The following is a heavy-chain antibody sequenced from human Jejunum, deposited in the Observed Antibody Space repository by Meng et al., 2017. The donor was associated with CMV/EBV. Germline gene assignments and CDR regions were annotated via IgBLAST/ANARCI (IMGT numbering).Heavy chain of an antibody. CDR2: IKSDGSGT. CDR1: GFAFRTSW. V-gene: IGHV3-74*01. CDR3: ATSPSINRD. D-gene: IGHD5-12*01. Sequence: SCAASGFAFRTSWMQWVRQAPGKGLVCVSTIKSDGSGTNYADSVKGRFTISRDNAKNTLYLEMNSLRVEDTAVYYCATSPSINRDWGQGTRVTVSS. J-gene: IGHJ4*02.